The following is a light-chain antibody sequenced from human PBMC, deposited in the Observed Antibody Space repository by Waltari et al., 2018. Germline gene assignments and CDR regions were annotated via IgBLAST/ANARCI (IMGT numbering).Light chain of an antibody. Sequence: DFEMTQYTSYLSASVGDRVTITCRASQRMSTYLNGYQQKPVEVPILLIFFASSLQSGVQSRFSGSGSGTDFTLTIRTLQPEDFATYYCQQTYIMPWTFGQGTNVEIQ. V-gene: IGKV1-39*01. J-gene: IGKJ1*01. CDR1: QRMSTY. CDR2: FAS. CDR3: QQTYIMPWT.